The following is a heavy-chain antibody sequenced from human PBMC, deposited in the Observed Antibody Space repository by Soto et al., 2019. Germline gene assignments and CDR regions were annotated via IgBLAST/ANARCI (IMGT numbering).Heavy chain of an antibody. CDR2: IYYSGST. V-gene: IGHV4-59*01. CDR1: GGSISSYY. Sequence: KTSETLSLTCTVSGGSISSYYWSWIRQPPGKGLEWIGYIYYSGSTNYNPSLKSRVTISVDTSKNQFSLKLSSVTAADTAVYYCARGDVGALDYWGQGTLVTVSS. J-gene: IGHJ4*02. CDR3: ARGDVGALDY. D-gene: IGHD1-26*01.